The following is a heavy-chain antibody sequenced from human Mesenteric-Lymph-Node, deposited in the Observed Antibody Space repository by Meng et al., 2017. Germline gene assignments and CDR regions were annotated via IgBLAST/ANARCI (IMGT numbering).Heavy chain of an antibody. V-gene: IGHV1-2*06. J-gene: IGHJ4*02. Sequence: QGPVGAAGAEVKKPGASVKCSCRDSGSTFTGYYMHWVRQAPGQGLEWMGRINPNSGGTNYAQKFQGRVTMTRDTSISIAYMELSSLRSEDTAVYYCASGPTSTRVVANYWGQGTLVTVSS. CDR2: INPNSGGT. CDR3: ASGPTSTRVVANY. CDR1: GSTFTGYY. D-gene: IGHD1-1*01.